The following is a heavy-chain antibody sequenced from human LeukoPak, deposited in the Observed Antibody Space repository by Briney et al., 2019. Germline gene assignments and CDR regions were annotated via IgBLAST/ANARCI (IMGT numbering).Heavy chain of an antibody. CDR2: INQDGSEK. CDR3: ARDHVVAGLRFYY. CDR1: GFTFNKYW. J-gene: IGHJ4*02. D-gene: IGHD6-19*01. V-gene: IGHV3-7*01. Sequence: GGSLRLSCAASGFTFNKYWMTWVRQAPGKGLEWVASINQDGSEKYSVDSVKGRFTISRDNAESSLYLQMNSLRVDDTAVYYCARDHVVAGLRFYYWGQGTLFTVAS.